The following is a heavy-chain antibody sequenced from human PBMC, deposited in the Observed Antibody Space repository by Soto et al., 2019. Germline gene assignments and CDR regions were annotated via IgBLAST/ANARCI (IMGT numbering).Heavy chain of an antibody. V-gene: IGHV3-23*01. Sequence: LSLTCAASGFTFSSYAMSWVRQAPGKGLEWVSAISGSGGSTYYADSVKGRFTISRDNSKNTLYLQMNSLRAEDTAVYYCAKSPGASGWYAFDIWGQGTMVTVSS. CDR2: ISGSGGST. J-gene: IGHJ3*02. D-gene: IGHD6-19*01. CDR3: AKSPGASGWYAFDI. CDR1: GFTFSSYA.